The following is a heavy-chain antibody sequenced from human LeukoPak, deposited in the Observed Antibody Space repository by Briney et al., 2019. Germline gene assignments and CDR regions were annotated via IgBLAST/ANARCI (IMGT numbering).Heavy chain of an antibody. CDR3: ASVKSSSNGYYYYYMDV. CDR1: GYSISSGYY. J-gene: IGHJ6*03. CDR2: IYHSGST. D-gene: IGHD6-6*01. V-gene: IGHV4-38-2*02. Sequence: SETLSLTCTVSGYSISSGYYWGWIRQPPGKGLEWIGSIYHSGSTYYNPSLKSRVTISVDTSKNQFSLKLSSVTAADTAVYYCASVKSSSNGYYYYYMDVWGKGTTVTVSS.